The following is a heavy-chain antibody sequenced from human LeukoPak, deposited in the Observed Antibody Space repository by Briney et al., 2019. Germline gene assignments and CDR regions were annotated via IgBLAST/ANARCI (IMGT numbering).Heavy chain of an antibody. Sequence: SETLSLTCTVSGGSISSYYWSWIRQPAGKGLEWIGRIYTSGSTNYNPSLKSRVTMSVDTSKNQFSLKLSSVTAADTAVYYCAGDNDILTGYYKGYYYYGMDVWGQGTTVTVSS. CDR3: AGDNDILTGYYKGYYYYGMDV. CDR2: IYTSGST. D-gene: IGHD3-9*01. V-gene: IGHV4-4*07. CDR1: GGSISSYY. J-gene: IGHJ6*02.